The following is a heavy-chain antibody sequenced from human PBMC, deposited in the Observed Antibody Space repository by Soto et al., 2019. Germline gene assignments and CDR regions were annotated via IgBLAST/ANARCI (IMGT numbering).Heavy chain of an antibody. D-gene: IGHD3-10*01. CDR2: IYYSGST. Sequence: SETLSLTCTVSGGSISSSSYYWGWIRQPPGKGLEWIGSIYYSGSTYYNPSLKSRVTISVDTSKNQFSLKLSSVTAADTAVYYCARLYYYGSGSYYHLNWFDPWGQGTLVNVAS. CDR3: ARLYYYGSGSYYHLNWFDP. J-gene: IGHJ5*02. V-gene: IGHV4-39*01. CDR1: GGSISSSSYY.